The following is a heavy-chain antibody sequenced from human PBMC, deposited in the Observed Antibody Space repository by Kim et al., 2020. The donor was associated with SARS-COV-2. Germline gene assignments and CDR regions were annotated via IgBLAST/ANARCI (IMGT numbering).Heavy chain of an antibody. Sequence: ATSVKGRFTISRDNAKNSLYLKMTSRRAEDTALYYCAKGSYSSSFTEFDYWGQGTLVTVSS. J-gene: IGHJ4*02. V-gene: IGHV3-9*01. D-gene: IGHD6-6*01. CDR3: AKGSYSSSFTEFDY.